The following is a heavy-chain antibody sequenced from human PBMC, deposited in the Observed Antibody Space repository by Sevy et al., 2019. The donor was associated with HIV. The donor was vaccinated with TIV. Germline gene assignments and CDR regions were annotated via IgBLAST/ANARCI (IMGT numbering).Heavy chain of an antibody. D-gene: IGHD6-25*01. CDR1: GFTFSSYD. V-gene: IGHV3-23*01. J-gene: IGHJ3*02. Sequence: GGSLRLSCAASGFTFSSYDMSWVRQAPGKGSEWVSVISGSGVSTYYADSVKGRFTISRDNSKNTLYLQLNSLRAEDTAVYYCAKSMGGFDAFDIWGQGTMVTVSS. CDR2: ISGSGVST. CDR3: AKSMGGFDAFDI.